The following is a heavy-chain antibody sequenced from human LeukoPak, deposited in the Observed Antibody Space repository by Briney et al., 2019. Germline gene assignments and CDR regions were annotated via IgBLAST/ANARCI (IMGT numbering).Heavy chain of an antibody. Sequence: SETLSLTCSVSGYSISSGFYWDWIRQSPGKGLEWIGSFHHSGSTPYNPSLNSRVSISVDTSKNQLSLKLSSVTAADTAVYYCARREGYNFDYWGQGTLVTVSS. D-gene: IGHD5-24*01. CDR3: ARREGYNFDY. V-gene: IGHV4-38-2*02. J-gene: IGHJ4*02. CDR2: FHHSGST. CDR1: GYSISSGFY.